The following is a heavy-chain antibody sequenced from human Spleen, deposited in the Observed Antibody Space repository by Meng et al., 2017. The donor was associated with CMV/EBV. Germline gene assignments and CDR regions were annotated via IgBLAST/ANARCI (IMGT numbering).Heavy chain of an antibody. CDR1: GGSISSSSNY. D-gene: IGHD3-22*01. CDR3: ARARKGTGYYYDSSGYPSFIDY. Sequence: TETLSLTCTVSGGSISSSSNYWGWIRQPPGKGLEWIGSIYYSGSTYYNPSLKSRVTISVDTSKNQFSLKQSSVTAADTAVYYCARARKGTGYYYDSSGYPSFIDYWGQGTLVTVSS. J-gene: IGHJ4*02. V-gene: IGHV4-39*07. CDR2: IYYSGST.